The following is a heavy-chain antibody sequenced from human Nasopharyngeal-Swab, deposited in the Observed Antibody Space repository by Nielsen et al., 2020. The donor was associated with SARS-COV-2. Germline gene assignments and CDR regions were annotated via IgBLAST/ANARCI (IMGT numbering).Heavy chain of an antibody. CDR1: GFTFSSYG. Sequence: GESLKISCAASGFTFSSYGMHWVRQAPGEGLEWVAVISYDGSNKYYADSVKGRFTISRDNSKNTLYLQMNSLRAEDTAVYYCAKPYSVWFGELFPAEYFQHWGQGTLVTVSS. V-gene: IGHV3-30*18. CDR3: AKPYSVWFGELFPAEYFQH. CDR2: ISYDGSNK. D-gene: IGHD3-10*01. J-gene: IGHJ1*01.